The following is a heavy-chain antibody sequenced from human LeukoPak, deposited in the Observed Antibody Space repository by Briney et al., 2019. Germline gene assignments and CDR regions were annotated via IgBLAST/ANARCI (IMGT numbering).Heavy chain of an antibody. Sequence: PSETLSLTCTVSGNSISSGDYYWSWIRQPAGKGLEWIGRIYTSGSTTYNPSLKSRVTISGDTSENQFSLNLSSVTAADTAVYYCASEYYYFDYWGQGTLVTVSS. J-gene: IGHJ4*02. CDR2: IYTSGST. D-gene: IGHD2-8*01. CDR3: ASEYYYFDY. V-gene: IGHV4-61*02. CDR1: GNSISSGDYY.